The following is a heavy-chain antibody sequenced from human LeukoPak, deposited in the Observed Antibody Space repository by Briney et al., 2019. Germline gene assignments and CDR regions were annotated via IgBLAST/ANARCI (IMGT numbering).Heavy chain of an antibody. CDR3: SRWNIYQYFQE. D-gene: IGHD2/OR15-2a*01. CDR1: GFTFGDYA. Sequence: GGSLILSCTASGFTFGDYALSWVRQAPGKGLEWVGAIRSRADGERTEYDASVKGRFTISRDDSRSIAYLQMNSLKSEDTAVYYCSRWNIYQYFQEWGQGTLVTVSS. J-gene: IGHJ1*01. V-gene: IGHV3-49*04. CDR2: IRSRADGERT.